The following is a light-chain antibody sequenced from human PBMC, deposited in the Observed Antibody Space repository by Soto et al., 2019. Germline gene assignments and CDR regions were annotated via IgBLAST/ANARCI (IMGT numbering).Light chain of an antibody. CDR3: QQSYDIGT. V-gene: IGKV1-39*01. CDR1: QSIATS. Sequence: DIQMTQSPSSLSASDGDRVTITCRASQSIATSLNWYQQKPGKAPKFLIHSASTLQNGVPSRFSGSGSGTDFTLTISSLEPEDFATYYCQQSYDIGTFGQGTKVDIK. J-gene: IGKJ1*01. CDR2: SAS.